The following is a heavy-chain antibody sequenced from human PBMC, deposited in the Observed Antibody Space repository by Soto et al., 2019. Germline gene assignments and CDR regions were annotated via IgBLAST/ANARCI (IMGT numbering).Heavy chain of an antibody. Sequence: QVQLQESGPGLVRPLETLSLTCTVSGGSITNGGYYWSWIRQHPGKGLKWIGYIFHTGNTYYNPSLKSRVSISVDTSKNQFSLKLTSVTAADTAVYYSARGASSGFYPDYWGPGILVTVSS. CDR2: IFHTGNT. CDR3: ARGASSGFYPDY. V-gene: IGHV4-31*03. J-gene: IGHJ4*02. D-gene: IGHD3-22*01. CDR1: GGSITNGGYY.